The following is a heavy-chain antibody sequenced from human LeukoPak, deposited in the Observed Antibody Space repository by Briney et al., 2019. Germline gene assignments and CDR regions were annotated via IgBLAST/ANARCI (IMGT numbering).Heavy chain of an antibody. CDR1: GFTFSSYS. V-gene: IGHV3-7*04. J-gene: IGHJ4*02. CDR2: IKQDGSEK. Sequence: GGSLRLSCVASGFTFSSYSMNWVRQAPGKGLEWVANIKQDGSEKYYVDSVKGRFTISRDNAKNSLYLQMNSLRAEDTAVYYCARGELEVDYWGQGTLVTVSS. D-gene: IGHD1-1*01. CDR3: ARGELEVDY.